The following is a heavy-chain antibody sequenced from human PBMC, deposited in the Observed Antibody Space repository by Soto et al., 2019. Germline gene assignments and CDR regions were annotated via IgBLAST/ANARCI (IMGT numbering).Heavy chain of an antibody. D-gene: IGHD5-12*01. J-gene: IGHJ6*02. Sequence: LRLSCAASGFTFSSYWMHWVRQAPGKGLVWVSRINSDGSSTSYADSVKGRFTISRDNAKNTLYLQMNSLRAEDTAVYYCARGGPGYDRYYYYYGMDVWGQGTTVTVSS. CDR1: GFTFSSYW. V-gene: IGHV3-74*01. CDR3: ARGGPGYDRYYYYYGMDV. CDR2: INSDGSST.